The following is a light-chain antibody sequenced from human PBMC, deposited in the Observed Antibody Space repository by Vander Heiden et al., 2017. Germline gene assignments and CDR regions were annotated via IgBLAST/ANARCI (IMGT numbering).Light chain of an antibody. V-gene: IGLV2-23*02. CDR1: SSDVGRYNL. J-gene: IGLJ2*01. CDR3: CSHAAGSTALL. Sequence: QSALIQPASVSGSPGQSITIPCTGPSSDVGRYNLVSWYQQSPGKAPKLMIYEVIKRPSGVSNRFSGSKSGNTASLTISGLQAEDEADYYCCSHAAGSTALLFGGGTKLTVL. CDR2: EVI.